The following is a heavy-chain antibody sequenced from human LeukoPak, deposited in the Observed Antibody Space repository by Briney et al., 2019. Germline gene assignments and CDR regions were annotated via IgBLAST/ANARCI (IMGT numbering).Heavy chain of an antibody. Sequence: GGSLRLSCAASGFIFSSYSMSWVRQAPGKGLELVSVITGSGGNTYYADSVKGRFTISQDNSKNTVYLQMSSLRVDDTAVYYCAKAASSSWPSYYYGMDVWGQGTTVTVSS. CDR1: GFIFSSYS. CDR2: ITGSGGNT. J-gene: IGHJ6*02. D-gene: IGHD6-13*01. V-gene: IGHV3-23*01. CDR3: AKAASSSWPSYYYGMDV.